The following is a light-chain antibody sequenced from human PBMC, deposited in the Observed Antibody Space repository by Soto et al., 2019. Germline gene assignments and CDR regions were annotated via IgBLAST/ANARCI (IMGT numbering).Light chain of an antibody. Sequence: EIVLTQSPATLSLSPGERATLSCRASQSVSSYLDWYQQKPGQAPRLLIYDASNRATGIPARFSGSGSGTDFTLTISSLEPEDFAVYYCQQRSNWHTFGQGTKLEIK. CDR2: DAS. CDR3: QQRSNWHT. J-gene: IGKJ2*01. CDR1: QSVSSY. V-gene: IGKV3-11*01.